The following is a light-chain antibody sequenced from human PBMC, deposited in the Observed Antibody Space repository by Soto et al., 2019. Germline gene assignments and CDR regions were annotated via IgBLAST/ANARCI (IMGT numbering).Light chain of an antibody. CDR3: QQYGSSPLT. J-gene: IGKJ1*01. CDR1: QSVSSSY. CDR2: GSS. Sequence: EMVLTQSPGTLSLSPGERATLSCRASQSVSSSYLAWYQQKPGQAPRLRIYGSSSRATGIPDRFSGSGSGTDCTLTISRLEPEDLAVYYCQQYGSSPLTFGQGTKVEIK. V-gene: IGKV3-20*01.